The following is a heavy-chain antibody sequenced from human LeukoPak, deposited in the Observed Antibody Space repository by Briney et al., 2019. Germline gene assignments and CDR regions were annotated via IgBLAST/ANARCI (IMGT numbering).Heavy chain of an antibody. CDR2: ISAYNGNT. J-gene: IGHJ3*02. CDR3: ARTSMVRGVPGAFDI. Sequence: ASVKVSCKASGYTFTSYGISWVRQAPGQGLEWMGWISAYNGNTNYAQKLQGRVTMTTDTSTSTAYMELRSLRSDDTAVYYCARTSMVRGVPGAFDIWGQGTMVTVSS. V-gene: IGHV1-18*01. CDR1: GYTFTSYG. D-gene: IGHD3-10*01.